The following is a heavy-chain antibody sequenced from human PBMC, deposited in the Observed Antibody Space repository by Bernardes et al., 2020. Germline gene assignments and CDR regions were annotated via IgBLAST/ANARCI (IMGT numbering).Heavy chain of an antibody. CDR3: AHRPYTYGPFDY. V-gene: IGHV4-61*01. D-gene: IGHD5-18*01. Sequence: SETLSLTCSVSGASVTSATYYWSWIRQPPGKGLEWIGYIHYSGSTNYNPSLETRVSISVQTSKNQVVLTMTNVDPVDTATYYCAHRPYTYGPFDYWGQGTLVTVSS. CDR2: IHYSGST. J-gene: IGHJ4*02. CDR1: GASVTSATYY.